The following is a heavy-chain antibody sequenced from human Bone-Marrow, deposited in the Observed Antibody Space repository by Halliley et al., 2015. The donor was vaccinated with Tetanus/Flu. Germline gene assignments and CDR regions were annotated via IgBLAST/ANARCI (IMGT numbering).Heavy chain of an antibody. Sequence: QLVQSGAELRKSGESLKISCKGSGYTFSDHWIAWVRQMPGKGLEWMGIIYPDDSDTTYSPSFRGQVTISVDKSITTAYLQWSSLQASDPATYYCASPRVDCTGGSCTTYFYYGMAAWGPGTTVTVSS. CDR1: GYTFSDHW. D-gene: IGHD2-8*02. CDR3: ASPRVDCTGGSCTTYFYYGMAA. J-gene: IGHJ6*02. V-gene: IGHV5-51*03. CDR2: IYPDDSDT.